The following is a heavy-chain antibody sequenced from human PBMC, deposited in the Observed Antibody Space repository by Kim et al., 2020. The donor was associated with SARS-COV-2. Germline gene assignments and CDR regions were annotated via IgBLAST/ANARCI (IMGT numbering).Heavy chain of an antibody. V-gene: IGHV4-59*08. Sequence: SETLSLTCTVSGGSINSAYWTWIRQPPGKGLEWIGYITYTGTTFYSPSLKSRVTMSIDTSKSQVSLNLNSVTAADTAVYYCARHARYFDVWGRGTPVTVS. CDR1: GGSINSAY. CDR3: ARHARYFDV. J-gene: IGHJ2*01. CDR2: ITYTGTT.